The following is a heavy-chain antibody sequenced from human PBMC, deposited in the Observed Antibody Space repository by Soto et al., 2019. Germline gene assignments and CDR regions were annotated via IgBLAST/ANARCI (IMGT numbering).Heavy chain of an antibody. CDR3: ARERKFDFWRKGLDV. D-gene: IGHD3-3*01. Sequence: ASVKVSCKASGYTFTSHDIKWVRQATGQGLEWMGWMDPNSGVTGYAQKFQGRVTMTRNTSTNTAHMELSSLRSDDTAVYYCARERKFDFWRKGLDVWGQGTMVTVSS. V-gene: IGHV1-8*01. CDR1: GYTFTSHD. J-gene: IGHJ6*02. CDR2: MDPNSGVT.